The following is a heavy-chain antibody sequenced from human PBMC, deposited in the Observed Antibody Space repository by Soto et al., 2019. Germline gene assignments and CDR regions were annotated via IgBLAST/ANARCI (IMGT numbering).Heavy chain of an antibody. CDR1: GGTFSSYA. D-gene: IGHD2-15*01. J-gene: IGHJ5*02. CDR3: ARDCSAGSCYHNWFDP. Sequence: SVKVSCKASGGTFSSYAISWVRQAPGQGLEWMGGIIPIFGAANYAQKFQGRVTITADESTSTAYMELNSLRSEDTAVYYCARDCSAGSCYHNWFDPWGQGTLVTVSS. CDR2: IIPIFGAA. V-gene: IGHV1-69*13.